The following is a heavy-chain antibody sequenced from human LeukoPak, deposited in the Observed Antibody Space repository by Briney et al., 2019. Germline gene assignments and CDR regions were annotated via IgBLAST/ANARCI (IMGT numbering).Heavy chain of an antibody. CDR1: GGSISSGDYY. D-gene: IGHD3-10*01. CDR3: ARAPGEYGSGSYYFDY. J-gene: IGHJ4*02. Sequence: SETLSLTCTVSGGSISSGDYYWSWIRQPLGKGLEWIGYIYYSGSTNYNPSLKSRVTMSVDTSKNQFSLKLSSVTAADTAVYYCARAPGEYGSGSYYFDYWGQGTLVTVSS. CDR2: IYYSGST. V-gene: IGHV4-30-4*01.